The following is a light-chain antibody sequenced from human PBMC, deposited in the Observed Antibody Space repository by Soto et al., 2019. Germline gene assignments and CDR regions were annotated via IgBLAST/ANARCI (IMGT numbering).Light chain of an antibody. J-gene: IGLJ1*01. CDR3: SSYTSSSTLVV. Sequence: QSVLTQPPSASGSPGQSITISCTGTSSDVGGYNYVSWYQQHPGKAPKLMIYDVSNRPSGVSNRFSGSKSGNTASLTISGLQAEDEADYYCSSYTSSSTLVVFGTGTKLTVL. V-gene: IGLV2-14*01. CDR1: SSDVGGYNY. CDR2: DVS.